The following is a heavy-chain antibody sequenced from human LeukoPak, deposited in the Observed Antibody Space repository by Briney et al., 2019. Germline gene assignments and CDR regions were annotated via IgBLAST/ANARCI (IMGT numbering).Heavy chain of an antibody. Sequence: GGALRLSCAASGFTFSSYSMNWVRQAPGKGLEWLSYISSSSTVIYYADSVKGRFTISRDNAKDSLYLQMNSLRVEDTAVYHCARADYSYGMDVWGQGTTVTVSS. V-gene: IGHV3-48*01. CDR1: GFTFSSYS. J-gene: IGHJ6*02. CDR3: ARADYSYGMDV. CDR2: ISSSSTVI.